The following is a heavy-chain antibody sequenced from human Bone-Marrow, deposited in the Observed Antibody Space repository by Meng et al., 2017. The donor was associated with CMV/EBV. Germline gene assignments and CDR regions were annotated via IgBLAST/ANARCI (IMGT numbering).Heavy chain of an antibody. CDR1: GGTFSSYA. V-gene: IGHV1-69*10. D-gene: IGHD4-11*01. CDR3: ARPYRFSNHYYYYGMDV. CDR2: IIPILGIA. J-gene: IGHJ6*02. Sequence: SEKVSCKASGGTFSSYAISWVRQAPGQGLEWMGGIIPILGIANYAQKFQGRVTITADKSTSTAYMELSSLRSEDTAVYYCARPYRFSNHYYYYGMDVWGQGTTVTVSS.